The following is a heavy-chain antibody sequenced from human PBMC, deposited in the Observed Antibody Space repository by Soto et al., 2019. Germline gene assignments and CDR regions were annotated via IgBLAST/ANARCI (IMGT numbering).Heavy chain of an antibody. V-gene: IGHV4-34*01. CDR2: INHNGGT. CDR1: GWTFSGYY. J-gene: IGHJ1*01. CDR3: ARGDWSTRFQN. Sequence: QVQLQQWGAGLLKPSETLSLTCAVHGWTFSGYYWSWVRQAPGKGLEWIGEINHNGGTNYNPSLESRIAISVDTAGNQFSLRLNSVTAADTAVYYCARGDWSTRFQNWGRGTLVTVSS. D-gene: IGHD3-3*01.